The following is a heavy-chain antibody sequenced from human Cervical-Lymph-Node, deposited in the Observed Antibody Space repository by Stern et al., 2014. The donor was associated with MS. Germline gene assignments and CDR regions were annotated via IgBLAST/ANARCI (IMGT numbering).Heavy chain of an antibody. CDR1: GAPVNSGGYY. CDR3: AAIGPLMEGAAFDI. V-gene: IGHV4-31*03. J-gene: IGHJ3*02. D-gene: IGHD3-16*01. CDR2: IHHRGAT. Sequence: QLQLQESGPGLVKPSQTLSLSCTVSGAPVNSGGYYWTWIRQVPGQGLEWIGYIHHRGATFYNPPLKSRVTISVDTSENQVSLMLSSVTAADTAVYYCAAIGPLMEGAAFDIWGQGTLVTVSS.